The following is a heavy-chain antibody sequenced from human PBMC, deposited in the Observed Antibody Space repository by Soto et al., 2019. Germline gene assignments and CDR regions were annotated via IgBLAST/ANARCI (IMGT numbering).Heavy chain of an antibody. J-gene: IGHJ4*02. Sequence: GGSVRLACAAYGLTFRSYAMKWVRQAPGKGPERLSGISGSGDRAYHAHSVKGRFTISRDNSKNTLYLHVNSLRAEDTVVYYCMKGYGASHSPFDYRGQGTQVTVS. CDR2: ISGSGDRA. CDR1: GLTFRSYA. V-gene: IGHV3-23*01. D-gene: IGHD5-18*01. CDR3: MKGYGASHSPFDY.